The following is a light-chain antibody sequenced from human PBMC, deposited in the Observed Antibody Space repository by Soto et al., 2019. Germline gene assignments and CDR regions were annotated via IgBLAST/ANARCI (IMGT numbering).Light chain of an antibody. CDR1: QSVSSTY. CDR2: GAC. V-gene: IGKV3-20*01. CDR3: QQYDTSPPMYT. J-gene: IGKJ2*01. Sequence: ESVLTQSPGTLSLSPGDRATLSCRASQSVSSTYLAWYQQKPGQAPRLLIYGACTRATGLPDSFSGSGSGTAFPLTISILEPEDFAVYYCQQYDTSPPMYTFGQGTTLEIK.